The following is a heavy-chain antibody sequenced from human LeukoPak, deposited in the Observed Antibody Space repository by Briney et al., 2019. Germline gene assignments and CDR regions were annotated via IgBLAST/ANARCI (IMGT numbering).Heavy chain of an antibody. CDR3: AKDDDWGRYKH. D-gene: IGHD3-16*01. Sequence: GGSLRLSCAASGFTFSSYSMNWVRQAPGKGLEWVSSISSSSSYIYYADSVKGRFTISRDNAKNTQPLQMNSLRAEDTAVYYCAKDDDWGRYKHWGQGTLVTVSS. CDR1: GFTFSSYS. V-gene: IGHV3-21*04. J-gene: IGHJ1*01. CDR2: ISSSSSYI.